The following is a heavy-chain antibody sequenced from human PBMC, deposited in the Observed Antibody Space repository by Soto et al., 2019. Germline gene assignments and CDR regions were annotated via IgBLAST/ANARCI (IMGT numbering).Heavy chain of an antibody. CDR1: GGSISSGGYY. Sequence: SETLSLTCTVSGGSISSGGYYWSWIRQHPGKGLEWIGYIYYSGSTYYNPSLKSRVTISVDTSKNQFSLKLSSVTAADTAVYYCARDVSPDCSSTSCYSPTLGFDPWGQGTLVTVSS. D-gene: IGHD2-2*02. V-gene: IGHV4-31*03. CDR2: IYYSGST. CDR3: ARDVSPDCSSTSCYSPTLGFDP. J-gene: IGHJ5*02.